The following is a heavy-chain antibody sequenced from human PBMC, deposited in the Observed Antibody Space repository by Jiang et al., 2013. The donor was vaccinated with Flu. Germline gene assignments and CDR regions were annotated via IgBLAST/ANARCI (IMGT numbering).Heavy chain of an antibody. CDR2: INGGSGKT. Sequence: CKASGYTFADYAIYWVRQAPGQGLEWMGWINGGSGKTRYSQKLQGRVTITRDTSASTSYMELSSLRSEDTAVYYCARGWIAGWSDYWGQGTLLTVSS. V-gene: IGHV1-3*01. J-gene: IGHJ4*02. D-gene: IGHD2-15*01. CDR3: ARGWIAGWSDY. CDR1: GYTFADYA.